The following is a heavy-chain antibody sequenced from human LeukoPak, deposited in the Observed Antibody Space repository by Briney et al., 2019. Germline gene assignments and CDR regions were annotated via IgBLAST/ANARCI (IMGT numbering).Heavy chain of an antibody. CDR2: IKQDGSEK. V-gene: IGHV3-7*01. CDR3: AREAAVAGIHPHDY. J-gene: IGHJ4*02. D-gene: IGHD6-19*01. Sequence: TGGSLRLSSAASGFTFSSYWMSWVRQAPGKGLEWVASIKQDGSEKYYVDSVKGRFTISRDNAKNSLYLQMNSLRAEDTAVYYCAREAAVAGIHPHDYWGQGTLVTVSS. CDR1: GFTFSSYW.